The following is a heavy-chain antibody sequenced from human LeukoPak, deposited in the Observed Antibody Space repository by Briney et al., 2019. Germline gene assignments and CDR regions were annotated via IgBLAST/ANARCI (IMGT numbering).Heavy chain of an antibody. J-gene: IGHJ4*02. D-gene: IGHD3-16*01. CDR3: ARDLGDWAKRSGRFQFDY. CDR1: GFTFSSYA. CDR2: ISGSGGST. V-gene: IGHV3-23*01. Sequence: GRSLRLSCAASGFTFSSYAMHWVRQAPGKGLEWVSAISGSGGSTYYADSVKGRLTISRDKSKNMLYLQMNSLRAEDTAVYYCARDLGDWAKRSGRFQFDYWGQGTLVTVSS.